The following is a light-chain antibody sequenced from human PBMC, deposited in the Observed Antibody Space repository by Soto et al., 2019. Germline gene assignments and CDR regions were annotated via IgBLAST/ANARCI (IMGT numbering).Light chain of an antibody. V-gene: IGLV2-14*03. Sequence: QSALTRPASVSGSPGQSITISCTGSSSDIGDYNYVSWYKQHPGKAPKLMIYDVSNRPSGVSNRFSGSKSGNTASLTISGFQAEYAAYYYYSSYTSNNFVIFGRGTKLTVL. J-gene: IGLJ2*01. CDR3: SSYTSNNFVI. CDR1: SSDIGDYNY. CDR2: DVS.